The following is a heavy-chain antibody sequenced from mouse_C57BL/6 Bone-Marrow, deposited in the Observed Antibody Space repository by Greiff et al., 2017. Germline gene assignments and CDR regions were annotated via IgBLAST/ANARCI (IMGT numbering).Heavy chain of an antibody. Sequence: VQLQQPGAELVRPGPSVTLSCKASGYTFTSYWMHWVKQRPGQGLEWIGVIDPSASYTNYHQKFKGKATLTVDSSSSTAYMQLSSQTSEDSAVYYCARVPIYYDYDDGYWYFDVWGTGTTVTVSS. CDR2: IDPSASYT. CDR3: ARVPIYYDYDDGYWYFDV. D-gene: IGHD2-4*01. J-gene: IGHJ1*03. CDR1: GYTFTSYW. V-gene: IGHV1-59*01.